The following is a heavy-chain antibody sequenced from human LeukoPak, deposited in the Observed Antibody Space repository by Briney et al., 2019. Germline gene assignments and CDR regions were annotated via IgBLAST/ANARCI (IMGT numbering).Heavy chain of an antibody. CDR2: IYYSGNT. CDR1: GGSISSSSYY. V-gene: IGHV4-39*01. Sequence: SETLSLTCTVSGGSISSSSYYWGWFRQPPGKGLEWIGSIYYSGNTYYSPSLKSRVTISVDASKNQFSLKLSSVTAADTAVYYCAKGGSTENPFDYWGQGTLVTVSS. D-gene: IGHD3-10*01. CDR3: AKGGSTENPFDY. J-gene: IGHJ4*02.